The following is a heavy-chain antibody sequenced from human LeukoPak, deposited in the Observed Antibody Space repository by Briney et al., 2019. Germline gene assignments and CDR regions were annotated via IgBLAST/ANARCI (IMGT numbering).Heavy chain of an antibody. Sequence: QTGGSLRLSCAASGFTFTSYAMSWVRQAPGKGLEWVSVIYSGGSTYYADSVKGRFTISRDNSKNTLYLQMNSLRAEDTAVYYCARKSSGWSPFDYWGQGTLVTVSS. J-gene: IGHJ4*02. CDR3: ARKSSGWSPFDY. V-gene: IGHV3-66*01. D-gene: IGHD6-19*01. CDR2: IYSGGST. CDR1: GFTFTSYA.